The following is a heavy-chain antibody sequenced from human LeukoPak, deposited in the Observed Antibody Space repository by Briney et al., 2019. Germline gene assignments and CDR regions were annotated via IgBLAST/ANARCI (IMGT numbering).Heavy chain of an antibody. CDR2: ISAYNGNT. D-gene: IGHD3-10*01. Sequence: GASVKVSCKASAYTVTSYGIRWVRQAPGHRLESLGWISAYNGNTNYAQKLQGIVAMTTDTSTSTAYMELRSLRSDDTAVYYCARDAPEAMVRGRGYYYYGMDVWGQGTTVTVSS. V-gene: IGHV1-18*01. CDR3: ARDAPEAMVRGRGYYYYGMDV. CDR1: AYTVTSYG. J-gene: IGHJ6*02.